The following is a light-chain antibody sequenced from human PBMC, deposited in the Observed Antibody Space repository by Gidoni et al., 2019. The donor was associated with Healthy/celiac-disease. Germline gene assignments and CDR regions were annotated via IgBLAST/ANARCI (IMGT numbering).Light chain of an antibody. V-gene: IGLV2-14*01. CDR3: SSYTSSSVV. CDR2: EVS. Sequence: QSALTQPASVSGSPGQSITISCTGTSSDVGGYNYVSWYQQQPGKAPKLMIYEVSNRPSGVSNRFSGSESGNTASLTISGLQAEDEADYYCSSYTSSSVVFGGGTKLTVL. CDR1: SSDVGGYNY. J-gene: IGLJ2*01.